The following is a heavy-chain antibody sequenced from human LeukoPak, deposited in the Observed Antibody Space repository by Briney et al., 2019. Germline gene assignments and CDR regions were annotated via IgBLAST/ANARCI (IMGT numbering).Heavy chain of an antibody. CDR1: GDSISTSSYY. V-gene: IGHV4-39*02. J-gene: IGHJ5*02. CDR3: AKDKGGYSGYDDWFDP. Sequence: SETLSLTCSVSGDSISTSSYYWGWIRQPPGKGLEWIGTIYYSGSTYYNPSLTSRVTISVDTSKNQFSLKLSSVTAADTAVYYCAKDKGGYSGYDDWFDPWGQGTLVTVSS. D-gene: IGHD5-12*01. CDR2: IYYSGST.